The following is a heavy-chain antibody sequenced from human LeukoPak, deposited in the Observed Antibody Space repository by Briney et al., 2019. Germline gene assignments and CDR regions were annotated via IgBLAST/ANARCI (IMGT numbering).Heavy chain of an antibody. V-gene: IGHV4-59*08. J-gene: IGHJ4*02. CDR1: GGSISGYY. CDR2: IYSSGST. CDR3: ARHYVFVSGGSSFDY. D-gene: IGHD3-16*01. Sequence: PETLSLTCTVSGGSISGYYWSWIRQPPGKGLEWIGYIYSSGSTNYNPSLKSRITISLDTSKNQFSLNLNSVTAADTAVYYCARHYVFVSGGSSFDYWGQGTLVTVSS.